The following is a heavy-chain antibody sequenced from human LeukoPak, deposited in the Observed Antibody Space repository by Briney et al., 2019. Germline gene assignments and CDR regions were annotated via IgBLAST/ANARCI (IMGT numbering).Heavy chain of an antibody. D-gene: IGHD3-16*02. CDR3: ARSLWPEDY. Sequence: GGSLTLSWEASGFTFSSYWMSWVRQAPGKGLEWVANIKKDGSEKDHVDSVKGRFTISRDNAKTSVYLQMNSLGVEDTAVYYCARSLWPEDYWGRGTLVTVSS. J-gene: IGHJ4*02. V-gene: IGHV3-7*01. CDR2: IKKDGSEK. CDR1: GFTFSSYW.